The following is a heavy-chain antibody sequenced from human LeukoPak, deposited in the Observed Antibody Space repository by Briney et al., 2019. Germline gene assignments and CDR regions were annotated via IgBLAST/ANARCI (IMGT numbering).Heavy chain of an antibody. CDR3: AKDGGSDPDSFDI. D-gene: IGHD2-15*01. J-gene: IGHJ3*02. Sequence: QPGGSLRLSCAASGFIFNTYVMHWVRQAPGKGLEWLAFICYDGSNKNYADSVKGRFTISRDNTKNSLYLQMNSLRAEDTAVYYCAKDGGSDPDSFDIWGQGTMVTVSS. V-gene: IGHV3-30*02. CDR1: GFIFNTYV. CDR2: ICYDGSNK.